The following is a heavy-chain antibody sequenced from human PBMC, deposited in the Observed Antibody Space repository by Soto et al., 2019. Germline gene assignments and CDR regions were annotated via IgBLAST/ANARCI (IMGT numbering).Heavy chain of an antibody. CDR2: IWNDGSNK. CDR1: GFTFSSYG. V-gene: IGHV3-33*01. CDR3: ARVFHLNSSWYGSTFDI. Sequence: QVQLVQSGGGVVQPGRSLRLSCAASGFTFSSYGLHWVRQAPVTGLEWVAVIWNDGSNKYYADSVKGRFTISRDNSKNTLYLQMNSLRAEDTALYYCARVFHLNSSWYGSTFDIWGQGTMVTVSS. J-gene: IGHJ3*02. D-gene: IGHD6-13*01.